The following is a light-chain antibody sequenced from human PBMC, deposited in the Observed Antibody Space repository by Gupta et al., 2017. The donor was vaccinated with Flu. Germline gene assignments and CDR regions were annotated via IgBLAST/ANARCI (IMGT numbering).Light chain of an antibody. CDR2: AAS. CDR3: KNRDRTLFT. V-gene: IGKV1-39*01. Sequence: DIQLTQSPSSLSASVGDRVTITCRASQRISRYLHWYQQNPGKAPKLLIYAASSVQRGCPSGFRGRGDGTVCTLTISRLQPEDSAIEDCKNRDRTLFTFGQGTKVEIK. J-gene: IGKJ4*01. CDR1: QRISRY.